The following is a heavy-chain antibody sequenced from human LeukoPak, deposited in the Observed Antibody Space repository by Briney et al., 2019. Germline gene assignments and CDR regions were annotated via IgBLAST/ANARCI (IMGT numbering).Heavy chain of an antibody. V-gene: IGHV3-30*02. D-gene: IGHD2-15*01. J-gene: IGHJ6*03. Sequence: GRSLRLSCAASGFTFSNYAMHWVRQAPGKGLEWVAFIRYDGSNKYYADSVKGRFTISSDNSKNTLFLQMNSLRAEDTVVYYCAKGYCSGGICYSDFYYYYMDVWGKGTTVTISS. CDR2: IRYDGSNK. CDR3: AKGYCSGGICYSDFYYYYMDV. CDR1: GFTFSNYA.